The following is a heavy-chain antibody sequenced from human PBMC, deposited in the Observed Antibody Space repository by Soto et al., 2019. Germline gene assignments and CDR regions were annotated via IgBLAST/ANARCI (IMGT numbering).Heavy chain of an antibody. CDR2: ITTSSSTI. V-gene: IGHV3-48*01. CDR1: GFTFSTYS. Sequence: EVQLVESGGGLVQPGGSLRLSCAASGFTFSTYSMNWVRQAPGKGLEWISYITTSSSTIYYADSVKGRLTISRDNAKNSLYLQMNSLRVEDTAVYYCARRAVWGQGTTVTVS. J-gene: IGHJ6*02. CDR3: ARRAV.